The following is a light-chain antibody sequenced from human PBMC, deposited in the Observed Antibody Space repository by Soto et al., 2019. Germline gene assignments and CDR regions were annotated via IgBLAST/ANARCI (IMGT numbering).Light chain of an antibody. J-gene: IGLJ1*01. CDR2: EVT. Sequence: QSALTQPASVSGSPGQSITVSCTGTSSDVGAYDHVSWYQQHPGKAPKLMIYEVTNRPSGVSNRFSGSKSGNTASLTISGLQAEDEADYYCSSYTTSRIYVFGTGTKLTVL. V-gene: IGLV2-14*01. CDR3: SSYTTSRIYV. CDR1: SSDVGAYDH.